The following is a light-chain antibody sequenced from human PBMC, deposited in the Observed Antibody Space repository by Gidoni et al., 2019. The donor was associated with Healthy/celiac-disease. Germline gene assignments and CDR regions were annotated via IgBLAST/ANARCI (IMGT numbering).Light chain of an antibody. CDR1: QSVSSY. Sequence: EIALTQSPATLSLTPGERATLSCRASQSVSSYLAWYQQKPGQAPRLLIYEASNRATGIPARFSGSGSGTDFTLTISSLEPEDFAVYYCQQRSNWPPVFGGGTKVEIK. V-gene: IGKV3-11*01. J-gene: IGKJ4*01. CDR3: QQRSNWPPV. CDR2: EAS.